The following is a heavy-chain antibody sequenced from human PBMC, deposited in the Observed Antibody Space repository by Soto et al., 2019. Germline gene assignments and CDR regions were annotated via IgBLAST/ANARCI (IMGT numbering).Heavy chain of an antibody. CDR1: GGSISSYY. V-gene: IGHV4-59*01. Sequence: PSETLSLTCTVSGGSISSYYWSWIRQPPGKGLEWIGYIYYSGSTNYNPSLKSRVTISVDTSKNQFSLKLSSATAADTAVYYCARSRFLEWLPMENWFDPWGQGTLVTVSS. CDR2: IYYSGST. D-gene: IGHD3-3*01. CDR3: ARSRFLEWLPMENWFDP. J-gene: IGHJ5*02.